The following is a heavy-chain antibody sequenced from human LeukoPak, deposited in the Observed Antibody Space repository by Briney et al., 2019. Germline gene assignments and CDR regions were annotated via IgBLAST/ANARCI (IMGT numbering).Heavy chain of an antibody. CDR3: ARDRHSSVDY. CDR2: ISGDSRTI. Sequence: GGSLRLSCAASGFTFDDYTMHWVRQAPGKGLEWLSYISGDSRTIYYPDSVKGRFTISRDNAKNSLYLQLISLRAEDTAVYYCARDRHSSVDYWGQGTLVTVSS. CDR1: GFTFDDYT. V-gene: IGHV3-48*01. J-gene: IGHJ4*02. D-gene: IGHD3-22*01.